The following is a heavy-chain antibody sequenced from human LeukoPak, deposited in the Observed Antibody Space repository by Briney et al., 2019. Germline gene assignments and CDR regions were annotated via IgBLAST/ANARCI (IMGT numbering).Heavy chain of an antibody. V-gene: IGHV3-23*01. D-gene: IGHD6-13*01. Sequence: GGSLRLSCAASGITFSSDVMSWVRQAPGKGLEWVSGISGSGDSTYYADSVEGRFTISRDNSKNTLYLQMNSLRAEDTAVYYCAKGNRVAAAGYYYYGMDVWGQGTTVTVSS. CDR3: AKGNRVAAAGYYYYGMDV. CDR1: GITFSSDV. J-gene: IGHJ6*02. CDR2: ISGSGDST.